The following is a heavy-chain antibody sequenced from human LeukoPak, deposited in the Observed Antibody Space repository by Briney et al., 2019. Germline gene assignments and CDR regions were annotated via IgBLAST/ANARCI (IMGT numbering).Heavy chain of an antibody. J-gene: IGHJ4*02. CDR1: GGTFSSYA. CDR3: ARGLKRGHSYGYRFDY. CDR2: IIPIFGIA. V-gene: IGHV1-69*04. Sequence: GSSVKVSCKASGGTFSSYAISWVGQAPGQGLEWMGRIIPIFGIANYAQKFQGRVTITADKSTSTAYMELSSLRSEDTAVYYCARGLKRGHSYGYRFDYWGQGTLVTVSS. D-gene: IGHD5-18*01.